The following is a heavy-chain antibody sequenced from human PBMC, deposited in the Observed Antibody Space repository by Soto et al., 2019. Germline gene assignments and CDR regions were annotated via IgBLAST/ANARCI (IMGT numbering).Heavy chain of an antibody. J-gene: IGHJ6*02. V-gene: IGHV1-69*01. Sequence: SFSSYYISWVRQDTGQGLEWMGGIIPIFGTANYAQKFQGRVTITAAESTGTAYMELSSLRSEDTAVYYCARGKGVVATTGGMDVWGQGTTVTVSS. CDR2: IIPIFGTA. CDR1: SFSSYY. D-gene: IGHD2-15*01. CDR3: ARGKGVVATTGGMDV.